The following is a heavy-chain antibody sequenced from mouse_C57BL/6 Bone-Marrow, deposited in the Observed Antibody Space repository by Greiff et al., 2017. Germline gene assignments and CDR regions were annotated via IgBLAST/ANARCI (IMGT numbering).Heavy chain of an antibody. J-gene: IGHJ2*01. V-gene: IGHV1-64*01. D-gene: IGHD2-2*01. Sequence: VKLQQPGAELVKPGASVKLSCKASGYTFTSYWMHWVKQRPGQGLEWIGMIHPNSGSTNYNEKFKSKATLTVDKSSSTAYMQLSSLTSEDSAVYYCARVWLRYYFDYWGQGTTLTVSS. CDR2: IHPNSGST. CDR1: GYTFTSYW. CDR3: ARVWLRYYFDY.